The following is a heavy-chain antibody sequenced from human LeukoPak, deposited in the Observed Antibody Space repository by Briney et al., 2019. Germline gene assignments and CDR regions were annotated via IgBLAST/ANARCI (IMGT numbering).Heavy chain of an antibody. J-gene: IGHJ6*04. CDR3: AELGITMIGGV. CDR2: IKQDGNEI. Sequence: GGSLRLSCAASEFSFNIYAMSWVRQAPGKGLEWVADIKQDGNEIYYVDSVKGRFTISRDNAKNSLYLQMNSLRAEDTAVYYCAELGITMIGGVWGKGTTVTISS. D-gene: IGHD3-10*02. V-gene: IGHV3-7*01. CDR1: EFSFNIYA.